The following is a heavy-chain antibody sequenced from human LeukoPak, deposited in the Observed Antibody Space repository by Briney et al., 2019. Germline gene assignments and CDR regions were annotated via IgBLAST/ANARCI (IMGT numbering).Heavy chain of an antibody. CDR1: AFTFSSYA. CDR2: ISGSGTST. CDR3: ARRRYNWNAIDY. D-gene: IGHD1-20*01. J-gene: IGHJ4*02. V-gene: IGHV3-23*01. Sequence: GGSLRLSCAASAFTFSSYAMSWVRQAPGKGLEWVSVISGSGTSTYYADSVKGRFTISRDNSKNTLHLQMNSLRAEDTAVYYCARRRYNWNAIDYWGQGTLVTVSS.